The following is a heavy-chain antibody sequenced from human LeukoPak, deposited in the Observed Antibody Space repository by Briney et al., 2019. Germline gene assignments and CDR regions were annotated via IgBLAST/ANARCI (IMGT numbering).Heavy chain of an antibody. D-gene: IGHD3-16*01. Sequence: PGGSLRLSCAASGFTFSSYGMHWVRQAPGKGLEWVAFIRYDGSNKYYADSVKGRFTISRDNSKNTLYLQMNSLRAEDTAVYYCAKDFAESVITGGYWGQGTLVTVSS. V-gene: IGHV3-30*02. CDR3: AKDFAESVITGGY. CDR2: IRYDGSNK. CDR1: GFTFSSYG. J-gene: IGHJ4*02.